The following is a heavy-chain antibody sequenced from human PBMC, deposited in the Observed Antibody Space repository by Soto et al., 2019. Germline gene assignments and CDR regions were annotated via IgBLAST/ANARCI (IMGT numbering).Heavy chain of an antibody. CDR3: ARGGFLGNAVVSHRLDF. J-gene: IGHJ4*02. D-gene: IGHD2-15*01. CDR2: ISSGSSTP. V-gene: IGHV3-11*06. Sequence: QVQLVESGGALVKPGGSLRLSCAASGFTFSDYYMSWIRQAPGKGLEWVSYISSGSSTPNYADSVKGRFTISRDNAKNSLYLQMNSLRAEDTAVYYCARGGFLGNAVVSHRLDFWGQGTVVTVSS. CDR1: GFTFSDYY.